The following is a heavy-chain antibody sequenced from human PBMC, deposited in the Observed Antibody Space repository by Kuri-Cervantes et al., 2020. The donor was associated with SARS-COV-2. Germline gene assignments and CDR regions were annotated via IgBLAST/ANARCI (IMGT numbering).Heavy chain of an antibody. CDR2: IRYDGSNK. D-gene: IGHD1-26*01. CDR1: GFTFSSYG. V-gene: IGHV3-30*02. CDR3: AKDRRMVGATRWFDP. J-gene: IGHJ5*02. Sequence: GESLKISCAASGFTFSSYGMHWVRQAPGKGLEWVAFIRYDGSNKYYADSVKGRFTISRDNSKNTLYLQMNSLRAEDTAVYYCAKDRRMVGATRWFDPWGQGTLVTVSS.